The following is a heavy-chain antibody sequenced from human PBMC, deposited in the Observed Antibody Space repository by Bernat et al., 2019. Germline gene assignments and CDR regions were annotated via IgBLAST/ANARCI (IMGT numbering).Heavy chain of an antibody. Sequence: EVQLVESGGGLVQPGGSLRLSCAASGFTFSSYWMHWVRQAPGKGLVWVSRINSDGSSTSYADSVKGRFNISRDNAKNTLYLQMNSLRAEDTAVYYCARDTTWIPHDAFDIWGQGTMVTVSS. CDR3: ARDTTWIPHDAFDI. V-gene: IGHV3-74*01. CDR1: GFTFSSYW. D-gene: IGHD5-18*01. CDR2: INSDGSST. J-gene: IGHJ3*02.